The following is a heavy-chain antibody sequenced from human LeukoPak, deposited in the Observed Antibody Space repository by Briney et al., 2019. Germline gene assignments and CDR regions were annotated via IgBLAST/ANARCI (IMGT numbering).Heavy chain of an antibody. CDR2: IFYSGIT. D-gene: IGHD2-2*01. CDR1: GDSISSTSFY. V-gene: IGHV4-39*07. CDR3: ARSGPAAGRPDAFDI. J-gene: IGHJ3*02. Sequence: PSETLSLTCTLSGDSISSTSFYWAWIRQPPGKGLECIGTIFYSGITYYSSSLKSRVTISVDSSKNQFSLKLSSVIVADTAVYFCARSGPAAGRPDAFDIWGQGTMVTVSS.